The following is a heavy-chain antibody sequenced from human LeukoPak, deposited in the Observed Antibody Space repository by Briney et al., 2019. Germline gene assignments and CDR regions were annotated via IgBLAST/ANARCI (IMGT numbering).Heavy chain of an antibody. J-gene: IGHJ2*01. V-gene: IGHV3-23*01. Sequence: GGSLRLSCASSGFTFSSYAMSWVRQAPGKGLEWVSGISGSGGSTYYADSVKGRFTISRDNSRDTLYLQMNSLRAEDTAVYYCATGRWGSQPSEFDLWGRGTLVIVSS. D-gene: IGHD7-27*01. CDR2: ISGSGGST. CDR1: GFTFSSYA. CDR3: ATGRWGSQPSEFDL.